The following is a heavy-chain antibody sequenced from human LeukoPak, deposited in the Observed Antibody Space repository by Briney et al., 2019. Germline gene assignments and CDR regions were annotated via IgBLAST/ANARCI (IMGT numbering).Heavy chain of an antibody. Sequence: GGSLRLSCAASGFAINNYVMSWVRQAPGKGLEWVAVITGSGVNTYYADSVKGRFTISRDTSKNTLYLQMSSLRAEDTAIYYCAKGATYGYSEYHEDFWGQGTLVTVSS. CDR2: ITGSGVNT. CDR1: GFAINNYV. CDR3: AKGATYGYSEYHEDF. J-gene: IGHJ4*02. V-gene: IGHV3-23*01. D-gene: IGHD5-24*01.